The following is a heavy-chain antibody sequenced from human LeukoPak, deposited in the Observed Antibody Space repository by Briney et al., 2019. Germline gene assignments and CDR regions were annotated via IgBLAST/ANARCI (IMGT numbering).Heavy chain of an antibody. CDR2: IYYSGST. CDR3: ASDTYGYVTPGYFDY. Sequence: SETLSLTCAVSGGSITSTSYYWGWIRPPPGKGLEWIGSIYYSGSTYYNPSLKSRVTISVDTSKNQFSLKLSSVTAADMAVYYCASDTYGYVTPGYFDYWGQGILVTVSS. J-gene: IGHJ4*02. CDR1: GGSITSTSYY. V-gene: IGHV4-39*01. D-gene: IGHD5-18*01.